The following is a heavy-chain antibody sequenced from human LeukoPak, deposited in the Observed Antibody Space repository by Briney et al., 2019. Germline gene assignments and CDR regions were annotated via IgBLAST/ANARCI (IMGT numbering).Heavy chain of an antibody. CDR1: GYSISSGYY. J-gene: IGHJ4*02. CDR3: ARDDFWSGYRSFDY. V-gene: IGHV4-38-2*02. D-gene: IGHD3-3*01. CDR2: IYHSGST. Sequence: KPSETLSLTCTVSGYSISSGYYWGWIRQPPGKGLEWIGSIYHSGSTYYNPSLKSRVTISVDTSKNQFSLKLSSVTAADTAVYYCARDDFWSGYRSFDYWGQGTLVTVSS.